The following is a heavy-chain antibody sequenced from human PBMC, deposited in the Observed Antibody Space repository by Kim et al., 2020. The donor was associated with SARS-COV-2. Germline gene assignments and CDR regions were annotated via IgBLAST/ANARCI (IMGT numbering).Heavy chain of an antibody. Sequence: KGRFAITRDEPKNTLYMHMNSLRAEDTAVYYCAREWEVGAPGGNAFDIWGQGTMVTVSS. D-gene: IGHD1-26*01. J-gene: IGHJ3*02. V-gene: IGHV3-74*01. CDR3: AREWEVGAPGGNAFDI.